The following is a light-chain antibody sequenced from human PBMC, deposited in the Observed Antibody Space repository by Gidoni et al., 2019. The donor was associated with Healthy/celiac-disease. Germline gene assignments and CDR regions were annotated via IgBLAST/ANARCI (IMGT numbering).Light chain of an antibody. J-gene: IGLJ2*01. Sequence: QSVLTQPPSVSGAPVQRVTISCTGSSSNIGAGYDVHWYQQLPGTAPKPLIYGNSNRPSGVPDRFSGSKSGTSASLAITGLQAEDEADYYCQSYDSSLSGPIVVFGGGTKLTVL. V-gene: IGLV1-40*01. CDR1: SSNIGAGYD. CDR3: QSYDSSLSGPIVV. CDR2: GNS.